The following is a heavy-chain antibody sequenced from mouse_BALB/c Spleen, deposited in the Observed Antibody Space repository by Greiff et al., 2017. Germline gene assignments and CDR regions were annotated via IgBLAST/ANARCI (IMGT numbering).Heavy chain of an antibody. CDR1: GYTFTSYW. D-gene: IGHD2-4*01. J-gene: IGHJ3*01. CDR3: ARSGDMIRSFAY. Sequence: VQLQQSGAELAKPGASVKMSCKASGYTFTSYWMHWVKQRPGQGLEWIGYINPSTGYTEYNQKFKDKTTLTADKSSSTAYMQLSSLTSEDSAVYYCARSGDMIRSFAYWGQGTLVTVSA. CDR2: INPSTGYT. V-gene: IGHV1-4*02.